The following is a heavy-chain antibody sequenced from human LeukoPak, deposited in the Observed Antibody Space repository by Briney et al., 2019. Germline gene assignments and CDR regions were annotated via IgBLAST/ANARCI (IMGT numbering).Heavy chain of an antibody. D-gene: IGHD5-18*01. CDR3: ARGDTAMVDDAFDI. V-gene: IGHV4-59*01. CDR1: GGSISSYY. CDR2: TYYSGST. Sequence: SETLSLTCTVSGGSISSYYWSWIRQPPGKGLEWIGYTYYSGSTNYNPSLKSRVTISVDTSKNQFSLKLSSVTAADTAVYYCARGDTAMVDDAFDIWGQGTMVTVSS. J-gene: IGHJ3*02.